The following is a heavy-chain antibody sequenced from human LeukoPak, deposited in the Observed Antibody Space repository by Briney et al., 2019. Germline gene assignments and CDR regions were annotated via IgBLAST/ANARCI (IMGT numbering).Heavy chain of an antibody. CDR1: GFTFSSYA. V-gene: IGHV3-48*04. CDR2: ISSSGSTI. J-gene: IGHJ4*02. D-gene: IGHD2-15*01. Sequence: GGSLRLSCAASGFTFSSYAMSWVRQAPGKGLEWVSYISSSGSTIYYADSVKGRFTISRDNAKNTLYLQMNSLRAEDTAVYYCAKDTRLLPGDDFDYWGQGTLVTVSS. CDR3: AKDTRLLPGDDFDY.